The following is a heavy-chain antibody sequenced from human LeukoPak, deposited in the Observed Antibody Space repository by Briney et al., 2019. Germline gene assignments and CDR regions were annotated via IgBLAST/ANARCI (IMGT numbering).Heavy chain of an antibody. Sequence: ASVKVSCKASGGTFSSYAINWVRQATGQGLEWMGWMNPNSGNTGYAQKFQGRVTMTRNTSISTAYMELSSLRSEDTAVYYCARGRVLLWFGELWDWFDPWGQGTLVTVSS. J-gene: IGHJ5*02. CDR2: MNPNSGNT. D-gene: IGHD3-10*01. CDR3: ARGRVLLWFGELWDWFDP. CDR1: GGTFSSYA. V-gene: IGHV1-8*02.